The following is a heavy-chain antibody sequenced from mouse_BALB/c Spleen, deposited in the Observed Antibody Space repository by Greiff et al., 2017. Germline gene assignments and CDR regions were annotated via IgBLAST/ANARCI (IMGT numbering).Heavy chain of an antibody. V-gene: IGHV5-17*02. CDR1: GFTFSSFG. CDR2: ISSGSSTI. J-gene: IGHJ3*01. D-gene: IGHD2-3*01. Sequence: EVQLVESGGGLVQPGGSRKLSCAASGFTFSSFGMHWVRQAPEKGLEWVAYISSGSSTIYYADTVKGRFTISRDNPKNTLFLQMTSLRSEDTAMYYCARFDGYYPLPYWGQGTLVTVSA. CDR3: ARFDGYYPLPY.